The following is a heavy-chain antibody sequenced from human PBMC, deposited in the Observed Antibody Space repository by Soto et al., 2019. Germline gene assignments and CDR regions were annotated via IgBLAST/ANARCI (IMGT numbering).Heavy chain of an antibody. Sequence: EVQLVESGGGLVQPGGSLRLSCAASGFTFSTYWMTWVRQAPGKGLEWVANIKEDGSERYNVDSVKGRFTISRDNAKNSLYLQVNSLRAGDTAVYYCARCPPGIEVAGALDYWGQGTLVTVSS. V-gene: IGHV3-7*01. CDR1: GFTFSTYW. CDR3: ARCPPGIEVAGALDY. CDR2: IKEDGSER. D-gene: IGHD6-19*01. J-gene: IGHJ4*02.